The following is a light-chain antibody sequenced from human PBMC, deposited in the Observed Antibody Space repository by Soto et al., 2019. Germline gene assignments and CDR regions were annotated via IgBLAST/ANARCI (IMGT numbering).Light chain of an antibody. V-gene: IGLV2-14*03. CDR1: STDIGSYNY. J-gene: IGLJ2*01. CDR2: DVS. CDR3: SSYGASSTL. Sequence: QSVLTQPASLSGSPGQSITISCTGTSTDIGSYNYVSWYQQHPGKAPQLMIFDVSYRPSGISDRFSGSKSGNTASLTISGLQPEDEADYYCSSYGASSTLFGGGTQLTVL.